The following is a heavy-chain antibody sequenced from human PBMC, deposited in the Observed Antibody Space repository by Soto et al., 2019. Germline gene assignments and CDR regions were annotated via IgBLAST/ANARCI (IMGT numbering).Heavy chain of an antibody. D-gene: IGHD4-17*01. CDR1: VYSFTSYW. Sequence: EVQLVQSGAEVKKPGESLKISCKGSVYSFTSYWIGWVRQMPGKGLEWMGIIYPGDSDTRYSPSFQGQVTISADKSISTAYLQWSSLKASDTAMYYCARHLLNYGDYVGGDYYYGMDVWGQGTTVTVSS. CDR2: IYPGDSDT. V-gene: IGHV5-51*01. J-gene: IGHJ6*02. CDR3: ARHLLNYGDYVGGDYYYGMDV.